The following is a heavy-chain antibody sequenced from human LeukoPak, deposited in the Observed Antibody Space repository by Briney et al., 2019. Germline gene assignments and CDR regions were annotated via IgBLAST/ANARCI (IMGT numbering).Heavy chain of an antibody. D-gene: IGHD6-19*01. CDR2: ISGSGDST. Sequence: GGSLRLSCAVSGFTFNSYATSWVRQSPGKGLEWVSAISGSGDSTFYADSVKGRFTLSRDNSKNTLNLQMDSLRAEDTAVYYCARVGGSSGHRKNYSPSYYFDYWGQGTLVTVSS. J-gene: IGHJ4*02. CDR3: ARVGGSSGHRKNYSPSYYFDY. CDR1: GFTFNSYA. V-gene: IGHV3-23*01.